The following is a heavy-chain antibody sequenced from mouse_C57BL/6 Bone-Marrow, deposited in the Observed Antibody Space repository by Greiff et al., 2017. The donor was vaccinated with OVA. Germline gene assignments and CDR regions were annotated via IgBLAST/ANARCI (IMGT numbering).Heavy chain of an antibody. CDR2: IDPSDSYT. J-gene: IGHJ3*01. D-gene: IGHD2-4*01. CDR1: GYTFTSYW. Sequence: QVQLQQPGAELVMPGASVKLSCKASGYTFTSYWMHWVKQRPGQGLEWIGEIDPSDSYTNYNQKFKGKSTLTVDKSSSTAYMQLSSLTSEDSAVYYCARGTYEYDSIAYWGQGTLVTVSA. V-gene: IGHV1-69*01. CDR3: ARGTYEYDSIAY.